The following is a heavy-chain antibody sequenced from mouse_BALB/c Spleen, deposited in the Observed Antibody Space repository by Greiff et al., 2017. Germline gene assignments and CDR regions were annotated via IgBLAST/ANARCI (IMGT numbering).Heavy chain of an antibody. CDR2: IDPETGGT. D-gene: IGHD2-14*01. J-gene: IGHJ4*01. CDR1: GYTFTDYE. CDR3: TRGDRYDVEHDAIDY. V-gene: IGHV1-15*01. Sequence: QVQLQQPGAELVRPGASVTLSCKASGYTFTDYEMHWVKQTPVHGLEWIGAIDPETGGTAYNQKFKGKATLTADKSSSTACMEHRSLTSEDSAVYYCTRGDRYDVEHDAIDYWGQGTSVTVSS.